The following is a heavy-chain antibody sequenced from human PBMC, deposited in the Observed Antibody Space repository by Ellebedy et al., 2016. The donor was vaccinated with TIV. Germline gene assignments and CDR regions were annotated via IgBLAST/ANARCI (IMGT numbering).Heavy chain of an antibody. CDR2: INPNSGGT. J-gene: IGHJ4*02. CDR3: ARGKTGYYYDSSGYYTLTHFDY. Sequence: AASVKVSCKASGYTFTSYYMHWVRQAPGQGLEWMGWINPNSGGTNYAQKFQGWVTMTRDTSISTAYMELSRLRSDDTAVYYCARGKTGYYYDSSGYYTLTHFDYWGQGTLVTVSS. CDR1: GYTFTSYY. D-gene: IGHD3-22*01. V-gene: IGHV1-2*04.